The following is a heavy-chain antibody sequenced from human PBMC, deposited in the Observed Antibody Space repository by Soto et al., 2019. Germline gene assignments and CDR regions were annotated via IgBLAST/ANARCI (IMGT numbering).Heavy chain of an antibody. Sequence: QVQLVESGGGVVQPGRSLRLSCAASGFTFSSYGMHWVRQAPGKGLEWVGVISYDGSNKYYADSVKGRFTTSRDNSKNTLYLQMNSLRAEDTAVYYCAKDSSGCTDYWGQGTLVNVA. V-gene: IGHV3-30*18. CDR2: ISYDGSNK. CDR1: GFTFSSYG. J-gene: IGHJ4*02. D-gene: IGHD6-19*01. CDR3: AKDSSGCTDY.